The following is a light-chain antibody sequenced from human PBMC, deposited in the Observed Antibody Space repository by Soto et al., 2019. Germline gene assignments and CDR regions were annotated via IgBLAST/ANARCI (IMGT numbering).Light chain of an antibody. CDR1: QSITSSY. J-gene: IGKJ1*01. Sequence: VLTQSPDSLSLSPGERATLSCRASQSITSSYLAWYRQKPGQASRLLIYGASYRATGIPDRVSGSGSGTDFTLTISRLEPEDFAVYYCQHYDTSSWTFGQGTKVDIK. CDR2: GAS. V-gene: IGKV3-20*01. CDR3: QHYDTSSWT.